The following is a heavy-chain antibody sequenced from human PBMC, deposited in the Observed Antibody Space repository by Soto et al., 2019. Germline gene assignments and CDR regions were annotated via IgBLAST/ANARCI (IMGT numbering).Heavy chain of an antibody. CDR1: GGTSSSYT. CDR2: MNPNSGNT. J-gene: IGHJ4*02. D-gene: IGHD6-19*01. Sequence: ASVKVSCKASGGTSSSYTISWVRQAPGQGLEWMGWMNPNSGNTGYAQKFQGRVTMTRNTSISTAYMELSSLRSEDTAVYYCAKDRPLIAVAGTPFDYWGQGTLVTVSS. V-gene: IGHV1-8*02. CDR3: AKDRPLIAVAGTPFDY.